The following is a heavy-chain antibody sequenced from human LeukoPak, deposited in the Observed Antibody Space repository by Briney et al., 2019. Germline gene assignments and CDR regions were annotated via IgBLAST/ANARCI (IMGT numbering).Heavy chain of an antibody. J-gene: IGHJ3*02. CDR3: ARVSCSSTACSLGAFDI. V-gene: IGHV3-74*01. CDR1: GFTFSSYA. D-gene: IGHD2-2*01. Sequence: GGSLRLSCAASGFTFSSYAMSWVRQAPGKGLVWVSRISSDGSNTNYADSVKGRFTISRDNTKNTLYLQMNSLRAEDTAAYYCARVSCSSTACSLGAFDIWGQGTMVTDSS. CDR2: ISSDGSNT.